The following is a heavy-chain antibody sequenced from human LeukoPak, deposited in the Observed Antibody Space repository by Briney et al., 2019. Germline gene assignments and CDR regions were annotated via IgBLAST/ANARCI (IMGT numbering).Heavy chain of an antibody. CDR1: GGSFGNFY. V-gene: IGHV4-59*01. J-gene: IGHJ5*02. CDR3: AGTEYNWFDP. CDR2: IFYSGST. Sequence: PETLSLTCTLSGGSFGNFYWSWLRQPPGKRLEWIGYIFYSGSTTYNPSFESRVTLSVDTTKNQFFLKMNSVTAADTAVYYCAGTEYNWFDPWGQGIVVTVSS.